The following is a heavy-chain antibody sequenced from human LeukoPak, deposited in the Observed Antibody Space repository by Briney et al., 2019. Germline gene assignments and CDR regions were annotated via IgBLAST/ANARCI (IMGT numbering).Heavy chain of an antibody. Sequence: ASVKVSCKASGYTFTSYYMHWVRQAPGQGLEWMGLINPSGGSTSYAQKFQGRVTMTRDTSTSTVYMELSSLRTDDTAVYYCAGDAAVPSPFWFDPWGQGTLVTVSS. J-gene: IGHJ5*02. D-gene: IGHD6-6*01. CDR1: GYTFTSYY. V-gene: IGHV1-46*01. CDR2: INPSGGST. CDR3: AGDAAVPSPFWFDP.